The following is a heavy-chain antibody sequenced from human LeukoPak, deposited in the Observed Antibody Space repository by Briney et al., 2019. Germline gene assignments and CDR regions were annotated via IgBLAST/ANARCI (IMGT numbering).Heavy chain of an antibody. CDR1: GGSISSYY. CDR2: IYYSGST. D-gene: IGHD3-10*01. V-gene: IGHV4-59*08. J-gene: IGHJ5*02. CDR3: ARTEGYYGSGSYYKSPMFDP. Sequence: PSETLSLTCTVSGGSISSYYWSWIRQPPGKGLEWIGYIYYSGSTNYNPSLKSRVTISVDTSKNQFSLKLSSVTAADTAVYYCARTEGYYGSGSYYKSPMFDPWGQGTLVTVSS.